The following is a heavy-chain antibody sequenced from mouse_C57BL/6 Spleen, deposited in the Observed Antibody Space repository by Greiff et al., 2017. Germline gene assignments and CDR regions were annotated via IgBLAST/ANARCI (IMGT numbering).Heavy chain of an antibody. J-gene: IGHJ1*03. D-gene: IGHD1-1*01. V-gene: IGHV1-64*01. CDR3: ANYGSDLGYIDV. Sequence: QVQLQQPGAELVKPGASVKLSCEASGYTFTSYWMHWVKQRPGQGLEWIGMIRPNSGSTNYNEKFKGKATLTVDKSSSTAYMQLSSLTSADSAVYDCANYGSDLGYIDVWGKGTTVTVSS. CDR1: GYTFTSYW. CDR2: IRPNSGST.